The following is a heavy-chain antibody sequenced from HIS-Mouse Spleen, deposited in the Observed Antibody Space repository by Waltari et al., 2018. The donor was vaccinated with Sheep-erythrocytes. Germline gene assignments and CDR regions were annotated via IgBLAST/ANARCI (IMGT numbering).Heavy chain of an antibody. CDR2: ISSSSTYM. CDR1: GFTFSSYS. Sequence: EVQLVESGGGLVKPGGSLRLSCAASGFTFSSYSMNWVRQAPGKGLEWVSSISSSSTYMYYADSVKGRVTISRDNAKNSLYLQMNSLRAEDTAVYYCARVASGATFDYWGQGTLVTVSS. J-gene: IGHJ4*02. D-gene: IGHD1-26*01. V-gene: IGHV3-21*01. CDR3: ARVASGATFDY.